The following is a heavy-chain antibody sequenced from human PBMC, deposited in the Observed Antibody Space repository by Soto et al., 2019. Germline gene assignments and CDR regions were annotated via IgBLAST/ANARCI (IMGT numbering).Heavy chain of an antibody. CDR1: GGSLSSSSYY. D-gene: IGHD6-13*01. V-gene: IGHV4-39*01. CDR2: IYYSGST. J-gene: IGHJ6*02. Sequence: SETLSLTCTVSGGSLSSSSYYWGWIRQPPGKGLEWIGSIYYSGSTYYNPSLKSRVTISVDTSKNQLSLKLNSVIAADTAVYYCARPTAAGSVYYGMDVWGQGTTVTVSS. CDR3: ARPTAAGSVYYGMDV.